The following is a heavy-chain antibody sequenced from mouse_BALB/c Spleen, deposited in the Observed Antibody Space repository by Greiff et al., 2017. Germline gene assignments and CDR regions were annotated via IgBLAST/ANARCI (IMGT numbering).Heavy chain of an antibody. V-gene: IGHV1-14*01. Sequence: EVQLQQSGPELVKPGASVKMSCKASGYTFTSYVMHWVKQKPGQGLEWIGYINPYNDGTKYNEKFNGKATLTSDKSSSTAYMELSSLTSEDSAVYYCARGATVVAFDYWGQGTTLTVSS. D-gene: IGHD1-1*01. CDR3: ARGATVVAFDY. J-gene: IGHJ2*01. CDR1: GYTFTSYV. CDR2: INPYNDGT.